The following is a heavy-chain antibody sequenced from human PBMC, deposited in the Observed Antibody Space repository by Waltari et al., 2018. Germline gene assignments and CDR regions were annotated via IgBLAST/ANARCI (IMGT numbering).Heavy chain of an antibody. Sequence: QVQLQESGPGLVKPSQTLSLTCTVSGGSISSGSYYWSWIRQPAGKGLEWIGYIYTSGSTNYNPSLKSRVTISVDTSKNQFSLKLSSVTAADTAVYYCAIRKGYSGYEGYYYYGMDVWGQGTTVTVSS. D-gene: IGHD5-12*01. V-gene: IGHV4-61*09. CDR3: AIRKGYSGYEGYYYYGMDV. CDR2: IYTSGST. CDR1: GGSISSGSYY. J-gene: IGHJ6*02.